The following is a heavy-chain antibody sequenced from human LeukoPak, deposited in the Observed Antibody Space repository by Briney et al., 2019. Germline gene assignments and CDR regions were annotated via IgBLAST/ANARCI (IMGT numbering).Heavy chain of an antibody. V-gene: IGHV3-30*02. CDR1: GFTFSTYD. J-gene: IGHJ4*02. D-gene: IGHD3-10*01. Sequence: GGSLRLSCAASGFTFSTYDMHWVRQAPGKGLEWVSFIRYDGSDKLYADSVKGRFTVSRDNSKNTLYLQMNSLRVEDTAVYYCARVEAGVRGASEYWGQGTLVTVSS. CDR3: ARVEAGVRGASEY. CDR2: IRYDGSDK.